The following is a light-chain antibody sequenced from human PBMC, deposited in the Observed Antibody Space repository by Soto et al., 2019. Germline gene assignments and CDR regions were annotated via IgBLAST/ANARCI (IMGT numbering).Light chain of an antibody. J-gene: IGLJ2*01. Sequence: QSALTQPASVSGSPGQSITISCTGTSSDIGGWTFVSWYQQHPGKAPKLIIYDVGNRPSGVSNRFSGSKSGNVASLTISGLQAEDEADYYCGSFTSTNTLLAFGGGTKLTVL. V-gene: IGLV2-14*03. CDR2: DVG. CDR3: GSFTSTNTLLA. CDR1: SSDIGGWTF.